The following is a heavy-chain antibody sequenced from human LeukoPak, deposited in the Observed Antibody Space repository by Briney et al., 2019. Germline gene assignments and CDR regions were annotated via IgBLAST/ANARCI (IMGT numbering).Heavy chain of an antibody. D-gene: IGHD5/OR15-5a*01. V-gene: IGHV3-13*01. J-gene: IGHJ3*02. Sequence: GGSLRLSCAASGFTYSNYDMHWVRQGPGGGLEWVSAIGTADDTHYADSVKGRFTISRENARNSLYLQINSLRDGDTAVYYCVRGGIRVSGIDAFDIWGQGTVVTVSS. CDR3: VRGGIRVSGIDAFDI. CDR2: IGTADDT. CDR1: GFTYSNYD.